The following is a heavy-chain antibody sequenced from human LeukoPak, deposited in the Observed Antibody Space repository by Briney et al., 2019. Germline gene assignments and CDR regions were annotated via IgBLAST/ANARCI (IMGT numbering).Heavy chain of an antibody. D-gene: IGHD2-15*01. CDR1: GGSISSGGYY. Sequence: PSQTLSLTCTVSGGSISSGGYYWSWIRQPPGKGLEWIGYIYHSGSTYYNPSLKSRVTISVDRSKNQFSLKLSSVTAADTAVYYCARAAGYCSGGSCYLAHFDYWGQGNLVTVSS. CDR2: IYHSGST. J-gene: IGHJ4*02. V-gene: IGHV4-30-2*01. CDR3: ARAAGYCSGGSCYLAHFDY.